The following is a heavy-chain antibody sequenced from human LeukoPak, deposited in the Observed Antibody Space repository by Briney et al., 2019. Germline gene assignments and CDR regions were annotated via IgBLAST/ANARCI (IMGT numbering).Heavy chain of an antibody. Sequence: GASVKVSCKASGGTFSSYAISWVRQAPGQGLEWMGWISAYNGNTNYAQKLQGRVTMTTATSTSTAYMELRRLRSDDTAVYYCARAPRTLGYCSSTSCYGFDYWGQGTLVTVSS. V-gene: IGHV1-18*01. CDR1: GGTFSSYA. CDR2: ISAYNGNT. CDR3: ARAPRTLGYCSSTSCYGFDY. D-gene: IGHD2-2*01. J-gene: IGHJ4*02.